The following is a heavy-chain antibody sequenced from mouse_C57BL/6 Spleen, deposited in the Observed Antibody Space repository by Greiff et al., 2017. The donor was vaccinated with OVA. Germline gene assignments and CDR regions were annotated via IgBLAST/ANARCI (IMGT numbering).Heavy chain of an antibody. CDR1: GYSITSGYY. CDR3: ARGEPYYYEGYFDY. CDR2: ISYDGSN. V-gene: IGHV3-6*01. D-gene: IGHD1-1*01. J-gene: IGHJ2*01. Sequence: EVQLQESGPGLVKPSQSLSLTCSVTGYSITSGYYWNWIRQFPGNKLEWMGYISYDGSNNYNPSLKNRISITRDTSKNQFFLKLNSVTTEDTATYYCARGEPYYYEGYFDYWGQGTTLTVSS.